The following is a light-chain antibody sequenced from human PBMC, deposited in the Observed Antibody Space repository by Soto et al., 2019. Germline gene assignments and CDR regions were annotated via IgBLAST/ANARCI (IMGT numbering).Light chain of an antibody. CDR2: EVS. CDR1: SSDVGGYNY. J-gene: IGLJ3*02. Sequence: QSALTQPASVSGSPGQSITISCTGTSSDVGGYNYVSWYQQHPGKAPKLKIYEVSNRPSGVPARFSGSNSGNTASLTISGLQAEDEADYYCSSFTSINTLVFGGGTKLTVL. CDR3: SSFTSINTLV. V-gene: IGLV2-14*01.